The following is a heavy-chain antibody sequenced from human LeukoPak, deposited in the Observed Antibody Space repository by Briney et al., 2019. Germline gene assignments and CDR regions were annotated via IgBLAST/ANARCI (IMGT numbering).Heavy chain of an antibody. CDR1: GFTFSNCW. D-gene: IGHD1-7*01. CDR2: IKQDGSEK. V-gene: IGHV3-7*01. Sequence: PGGSLRHSCAASGFTFSNCWMSWVHQAPGKGLEWVANIKQDGSEKYYVNSVKGRFTISRDNAKNSLYLQMNSLRAEDTAIYYCAREDDWNYEDYWGQGTLVTVSS. J-gene: IGHJ4*02. CDR3: AREDDWNYEDY.